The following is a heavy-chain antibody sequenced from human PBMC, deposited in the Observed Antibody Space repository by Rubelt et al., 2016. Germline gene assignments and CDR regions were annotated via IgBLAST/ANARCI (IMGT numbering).Heavy chain of an antibody. V-gene: IGHV4-59*12. Sequence: QVQLQESGPGLVKPSETLSLTCTVSGGSISSYYWSWIRQPPGKGLEWIGYIYYSGSTNYNPSLKSRVTISVDTSKNQFSLKLSSVTAADTALYYCAKDVQAYYGSGSYLDYWGQGTLVTVSS. CDR1: GGSISSYY. CDR3: AKDVQAYYGSGSYLDY. D-gene: IGHD3-10*01. J-gene: IGHJ4*02. CDR2: IYYSGST.